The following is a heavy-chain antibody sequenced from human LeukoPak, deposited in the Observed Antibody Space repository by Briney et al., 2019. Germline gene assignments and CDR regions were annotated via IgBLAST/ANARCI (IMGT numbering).Heavy chain of an antibody. Sequence: PGGSLMLSCAASGFPFSSYWMSRVRQAPGKGLEWVANKKQDGREKYYVDSVKGRFTISRDNAKNSLYLQMNSLRAEDTAVYYCARVMITFGGVIVTYYFDYWGQGTLVTVSS. D-gene: IGHD3-16*02. CDR2: KKQDGREK. CDR3: ARVMITFGGVIVTYYFDY. CDR1: GFPFSSYW. J-gene: IGHJ4*02. V-gene: IGHV3-7*01.